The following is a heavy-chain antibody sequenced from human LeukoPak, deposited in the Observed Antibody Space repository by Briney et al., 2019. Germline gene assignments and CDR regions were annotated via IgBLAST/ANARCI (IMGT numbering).Heavy chain of an antibody. CDR2: INHSGST. CDR3: ARDPRRSTYYYDSSGSTAENAFDI. D-gene: IGHD3-22*01. Sequence: PSETLSLTCAVYGGSFSGYYWSWIRQPPGKGPEWIGEINHSGSTNYNPSLKSRVTISVDTSKNQFSLKLSSVTAADTAVYYCARDPRRSTYYYDSSGSTAENAFDIWGQGTMVTVSS. V-gene: IGHV4-34*01. CDR1: GGSFSGYY. J-gene: IGHJ3*02.